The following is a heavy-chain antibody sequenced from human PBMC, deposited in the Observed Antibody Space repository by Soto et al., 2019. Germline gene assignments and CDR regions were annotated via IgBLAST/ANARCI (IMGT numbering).Heavy chain of an antibody. CDR3: ARSREFDY. CDR1: GGSISNYY. CDR2: IFPSGTT. V-gene: IGHV4-4*09. Sequence: SETLSLTCNVSGGSISNYYWNWIRQPPGKRLEWIGYIFPSGTTYYNPSLKSRVTISIDVSKNQFSLSLRSLTAADTAVYYCARSREFDYWSQGTLVTVSS. J-gene: IGHJ4*02.